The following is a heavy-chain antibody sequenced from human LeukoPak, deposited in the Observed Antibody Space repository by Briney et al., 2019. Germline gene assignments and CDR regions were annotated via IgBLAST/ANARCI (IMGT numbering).Heavy chain of an antibody. V-gene: IGHV3-53*01. CDR2: IYSGGST. CDR1: GFTVSSNY. CDR3: ARVSSGQDYYYYGMDV. Sequence: GGSLRLSCAASGFTVSSNYMSWVRQAPGKGLEGVSVIYSGGSTYYADSVKGRFIISRDNSKNTLYLQMNSLRAEDTAVYYCARVSSGQDYYYYGMDVWGQGTTVTVSS. J-gene: IGHJ6*02.